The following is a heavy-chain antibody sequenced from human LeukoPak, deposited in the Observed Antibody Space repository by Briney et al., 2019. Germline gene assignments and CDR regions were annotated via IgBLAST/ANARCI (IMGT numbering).Heavy chain of an antibody. CDR1: GFSFSDYY. V-gene: IGHV3-11*06. CDR3: AKQGRYDSSDFWTFQH. J-gene: IGHJ1*01. Sequence: PGGSLRLSCAASGFSFSDYYMSWIRQTPEEGLEWLSYISRSSDYKNYADSLKGRFTISRDNAKNSVYLQMNSLRAEDTAVYYCAKQGRYDSSDFWTFQHWGQGTLVTVSS. D-gene: IGHD3/OR15-3a*01. CDR2: ISRSSDYK.